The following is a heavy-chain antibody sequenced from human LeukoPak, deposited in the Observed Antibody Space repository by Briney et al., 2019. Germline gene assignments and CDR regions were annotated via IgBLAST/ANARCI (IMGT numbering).Heavy chain of an antibody. CDR1: GFTFSSYS. Sequence: GGSLRLSCAASGFTFSSYSMNWVRQAPGKGLEWVSSISSSSSYIYYADSVKGRFTISRDNAKNSLYLQMNSLRAEDTAVYYCARGLISSGWYGGSDYWGQGTLVTVSS. V-gene: IGHV3-21*01. J-gene: IGHJ4*02. CDR3: ARGLISSGWYGGSDY. CDR2: ISSSSSYI. D-gene: IGHD6-19*01.